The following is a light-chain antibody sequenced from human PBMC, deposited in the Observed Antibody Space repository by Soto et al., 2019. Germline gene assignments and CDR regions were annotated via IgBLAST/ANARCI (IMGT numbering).Light chain of an antibody. Sequence: DIQMTQSPSTLSASVGDRVTITCRASQSISSWLAWYQQKPGKAPKLLIYDASSLESGVPSRFSGSGSGTEFTLTISSLKPDDFATYYCQQYNSYPYTFGPGTKLEIK. CDR3: QQYNSYPYT. CDR2: DAS. J-gene: IGKJ2*01. CDR1: QSISSW. V-gene: IGKV1-5*01.